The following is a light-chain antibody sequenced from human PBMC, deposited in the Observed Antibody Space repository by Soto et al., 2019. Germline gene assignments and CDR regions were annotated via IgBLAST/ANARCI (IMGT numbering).Light chain of an antibody. Sequence: QSALTQPPSVSGSPGQSVTISCTGTSSDVDIYNRVSWYQQPPGTAPKLMIYEVNNRPSGVPDRFSGSKSGNTASLTISGLQAEDEADYYCTLFTIAGTFVFGTGTQLTVL. CDR2: EVN. J-gene: IGLJ1*01. CDR3: TLFTIAGTFV. CDR1: SSDVDIYNR. V-gene: IGLV2-18*01.